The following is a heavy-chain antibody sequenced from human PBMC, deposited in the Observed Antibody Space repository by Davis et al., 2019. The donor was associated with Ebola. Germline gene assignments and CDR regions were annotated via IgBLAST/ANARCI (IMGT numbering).Heavy chain of an antibody. CDR3: ARARFNYNILDAFDV. CDR2: ISAYDGST. D-gene: IGHD4-11*01. CDR1: GYTFNRYG. V-gene: IGHV1-18*01. J-gene: IGHJ3*01. Sequence: ASVKVSCKASGYTFNRYGFSWVRQAPGQGLEWMAWISAYDGSTEYAQKFQDRVTLTTDTSAGKAFMELRSLRSDDTAMYYCARARFNYNILDAFDVWGHGTMVTVSS.